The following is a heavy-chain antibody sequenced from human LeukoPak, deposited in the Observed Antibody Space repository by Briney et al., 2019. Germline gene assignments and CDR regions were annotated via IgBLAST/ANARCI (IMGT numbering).Heavy chain of an antibody. CDR1: GASIRSSSYY. CDR2: IYFTANT. CDR3: ARERPPYGDYAFFDY. D-gene: IGHD4-17*01. J-gene: IGHJ4*02. V-gene: IGHV4-39*02. Sequence: PSETLSLTCTVSGASIRSSSYYWGWIRQPPGKGLEWIGRIYFTANTYYNPSLKSRVTISVDTSRSQFSLKLSSVTAADTAVYYCARERPPYGDYAFFDYWGQGTLVTVSS.